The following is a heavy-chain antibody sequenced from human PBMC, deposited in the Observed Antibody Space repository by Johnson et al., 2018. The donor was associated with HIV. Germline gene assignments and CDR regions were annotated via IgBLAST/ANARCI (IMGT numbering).Heavy chain of an antibody. CDR1: GFTFGTYW. Sequence: VQLVESGGGLVQPGESLRLSCVVSGFTFGTYWMTWVRQAPGNGLEWVATIKLDGSEKYYVGSVKGRFTVSRDNARKSLYLQMNSLRAEDTAVYYCARDASYYGSANDAFDIWGQGTMVTVSS. J-gene: IGHJ3*02. CDR3: ARDASYYGSANDAFDI. D-gene: IGHD3-10*01. CDR2: IKLDGSEK. V-gene: IGHV3-7*01.